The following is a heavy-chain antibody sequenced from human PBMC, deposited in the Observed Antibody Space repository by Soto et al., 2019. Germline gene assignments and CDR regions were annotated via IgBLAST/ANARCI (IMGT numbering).Heavy chain of an antibody. CDR3: AKEYSTSFDY. D-gene: IGHD6-6*01. Sequence: PGGSLRLSCAASGFSFSNYAMNWVRQAPGKGLEWVSAISAGGSNTNYADSVKGRFTISSDNSKNTLYQQMNGLRADDTAVYYCAKEYSTSFDYWGQGTPVTVSS. CDR1: GFSFSNYA. CDR2: ISAGGSNT. J-gene: IGHJ4*02. V-gene: IGHV3-23*01.